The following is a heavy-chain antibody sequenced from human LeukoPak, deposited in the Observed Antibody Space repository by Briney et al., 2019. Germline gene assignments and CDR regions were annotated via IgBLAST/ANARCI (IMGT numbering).Heavy chain of an antibody. CDR2: ISHSGTT. CDR1: GLTFSSYAM. J-gene: IGHJ4*02. CDR3: TRESRPFCPFAF. V-gene: IGHV4-4*02. Sequence: GSLRLSCAASGLTFSSYAMSWVRQAQGKGLEWIGEISHSGTTNYNPSLRSRVAMSLDRDNNQFSLSLRSVTAADTAVYYCTRESRPFCPFAFWGQGVLVTVSS. D-gene: IGHD2-2*01.